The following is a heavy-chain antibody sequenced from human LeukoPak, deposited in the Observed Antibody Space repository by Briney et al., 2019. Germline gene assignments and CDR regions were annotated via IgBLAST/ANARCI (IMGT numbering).Heavy chain of an antibody. CDR3: ARENFKYYCGSGSSNWFDP. V-gene: IGHV3-21*01. CDR2: ISSSSSYI. Sequence: GGSLRLSCAASGFTFSSYSMNWVRQAPGKGLEWVSSISSSSSYIYYADSVKGRFTISRDNAKNSLYLQMNSLRAEDTAVYYCARENFKYYCGSGSSNWFDPWGQGTLVTVSS. D-gene: IGHD3-10*01. CDR1: GFTFSSYS. J-gene: IGHJ5*02.